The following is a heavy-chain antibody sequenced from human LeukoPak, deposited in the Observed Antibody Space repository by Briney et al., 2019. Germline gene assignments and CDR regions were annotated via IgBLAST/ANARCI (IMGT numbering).Heavy chain of an antibody. CDR3: ARDTREVGYCSGGSCYEPRCLFDP. Sequence: GGSLRLSCTTSGFTFGNYWMSWVRQAPGKGLEWVANIKQDGSEIHYVDSVKGRFTISRDNAKNSLYLQMNSLRADDTAVYYCARDTREVGYCSGGSCYEPRCLFDPWGQGTLVTVSS. V-gene: IGHV3-7*03. CDR1: GFTFGNYW. J-gene: IGHJ5*02. D-gene: IGHD2-15*01. CDR2: IKQDGSEI.